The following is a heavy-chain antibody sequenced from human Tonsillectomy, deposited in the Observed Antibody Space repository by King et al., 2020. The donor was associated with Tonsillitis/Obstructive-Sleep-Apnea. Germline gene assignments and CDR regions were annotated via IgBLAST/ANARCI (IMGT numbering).Heavy chain of an antibody. Sequence: VQLQESGPGLVKPSETLSLTCTVSGGSISSYYWSWIRQPPGKGLEWIGYIYNSGRNNYNPSLKSRVTIRVDTSKNPFSLKLSSVTAADTAVYYCARDRVAGSDFDYWGQGTLVTVSS. D-gene: IGHD2-15*01. CDR3: ARDRVAGSDFDY. J-gene: IGHJ4*02. CDR1: GGSISSYY. CDR2: IYNSGRN. V-gene: IGHV4-59*01.